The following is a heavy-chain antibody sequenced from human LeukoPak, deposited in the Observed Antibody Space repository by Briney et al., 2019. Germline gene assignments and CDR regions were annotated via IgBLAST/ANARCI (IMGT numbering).Heavy chain of an antibody. J-gene: IGHJ6*04. V-gene: IGHV1-58*01. CDR2: IVVGSGNT. D-gene: IGHD3-16*01. CDR1: GFTFTSSA. CDR3: AARGGENDYVWGNHRGRGMDV. Sequence: SVKVSCKASGFTFTSSAVQWVRQARGQRLEWIGWIVVGSGNTNYAQKFQERVTITRDMSTSTAYMELSSLRSEDTAVYYCAARGGENDYVWGNHRGRGMDVWGKGTTVTVSS.